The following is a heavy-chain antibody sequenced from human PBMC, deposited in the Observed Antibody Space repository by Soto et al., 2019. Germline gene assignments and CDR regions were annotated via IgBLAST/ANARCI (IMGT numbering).Heavy chain of an antibody. J-gene: IGHJ2*01. CDR3: ARSPSCWDDWYFYL. CDR1: GFTFSSYG. D-gene: IGHD6-19*01. CDR2: IWYDGSNK. Sequence: QEQLVEAGGGVVQPGRSLRLSCAASGFTFSSYGMHWVRQAPGKGMEWVAVIWYDGSNKYYVESVKGRFTSSRDNSKNTLYLQMNRLRAEDTAVYYFARSPSCWDDWYFYLWWRCNL. V-gene: IGHV3-33*01.